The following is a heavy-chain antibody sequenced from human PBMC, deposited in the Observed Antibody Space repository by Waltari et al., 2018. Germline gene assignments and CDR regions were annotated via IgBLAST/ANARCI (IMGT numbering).Heavy chain of an antibody. J-gene: IGHJ4*02. V-gene: IGHV4-39*01. CDR2: IYYSGST. CDR1: GGSISRSNYY. Sequence: QLQLQESGPGLVKPSETLSLTCPVSGGSISRSNYYLGWIRQPPGKGLEWIGNIYYSGSTYYNPSLKSRVTIYIDTSKNQFSLKLSSVTAADTAVYFCARLDSRSGSYYFDYWGQGTLVTVSS. D-gene: IGHD1-26*01. CDR3: ARLDSRSGSYYFDY.